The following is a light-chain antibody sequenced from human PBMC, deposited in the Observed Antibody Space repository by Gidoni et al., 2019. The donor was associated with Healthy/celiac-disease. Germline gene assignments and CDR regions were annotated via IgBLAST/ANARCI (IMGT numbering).Light chain of an antibody. Sequence: EIVLTQSPDTLSLSPGERATLSGRASQSVSSYLAWYQQKPAQAPRLPIYDASNRATGIPARVSGSGSGTDFTLTLSSLEPEDFAVYYCQQRSNWPFTFGGGTKVEIK. J-gene: IGKJ4*01. V-gene: IGKV3-11*01. CDR3: QQRSNWPFT. CDR2: DAS. CDR1: QSVSSY.